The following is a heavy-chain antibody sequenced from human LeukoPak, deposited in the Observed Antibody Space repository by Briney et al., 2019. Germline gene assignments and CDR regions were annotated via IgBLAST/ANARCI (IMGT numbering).Heavy chain of an antibody. D-gene: IGHD4-17*01. CDR1: GFTFSSYE. CDR2: ISSSGSTI. V-gene: IGHV3-48*03. Sequence: GGSLRLACAASGFTFSSYEMNWVRQAPGKGLEWVSYISSSGSTIYYADSVKGRFTISRDNAKNSLYLQMNSLRAEDTAVYYCARGNVYGDYVDYWGQGTLVTVSS. CDR3: ARGNVYGDYVDY. J-gene: IGHJ4*02.